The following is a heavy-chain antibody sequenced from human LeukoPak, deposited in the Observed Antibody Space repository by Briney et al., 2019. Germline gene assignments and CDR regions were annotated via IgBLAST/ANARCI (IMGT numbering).Heavy chain of an antibody. Sequence: GGSLRLSCAASGFTFTSYEMNWVRQAPGKGLEWVSYISSNGRTIYYADSLKGRFTISRDNAKNSLYLQMNSLRAEDTGLYYCVRNYDYWGQGTLVTVSP. CDR1: GFTFTSYE. V-gene: IGHV3-48*03. J-gene: IGHJ4*02. CDR2: ISSNGRTI. D-gene: IGHD5-24*01. CDR3: VRNYDY.